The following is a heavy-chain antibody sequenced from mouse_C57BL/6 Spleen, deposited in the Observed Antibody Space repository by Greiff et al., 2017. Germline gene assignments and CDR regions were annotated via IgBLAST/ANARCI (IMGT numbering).Heavy chain of an antibody. CDR3: ARSSFYYDYPACFAY. D-gene: IGHD2-4*01. V-gene: IGHV1-69*01. CDR1: GYTFTSYW. Sequence: QVQLQQPGAELVMPGASVKLSCKASGYTFTSYWMNWVKQRPGQGLEWIGEIDPSDSYTNYNQKFKGKSTLTVDKSSSTAYMQLSSLTSEDSAVYYCARSSFYYDYPACFAYWCQGTLVTFSA. J-gene: IGHJ3*01. CDR2: IDPSDSYT.